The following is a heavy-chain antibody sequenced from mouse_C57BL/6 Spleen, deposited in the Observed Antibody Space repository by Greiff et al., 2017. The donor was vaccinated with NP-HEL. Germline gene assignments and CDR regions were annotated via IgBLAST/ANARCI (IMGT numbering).Heavy chain of an antibody. CDR2: ISSGSSTI. J-gene: IGHJ2*01. CDR3: ARDDDYDPLFDY. Sequence: EVHLVESGGGLVKPGGSLKLSCAASGFTFSDYGMHWVRQAPEKGLEWVAYISSGSSTIYYADTVKGRFTISRDNAKNTLFLQMTSLRSEDTAMYYCARDDDYDPLFDYWGQGTTLTVSS. D-gene: IGHD2-4*01. V-gene: IGHV5-17*01. CDR1: GFTFSDYG.